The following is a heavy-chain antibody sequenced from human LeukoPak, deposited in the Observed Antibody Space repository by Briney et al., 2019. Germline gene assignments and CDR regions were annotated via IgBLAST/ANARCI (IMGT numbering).Heavy chain of an antibody. CDR3: ARTIRGY. Sequence: GGSLRLSCAASGFTFGSYWMSWVRQAPGKGLEWVANIKQDGSEKYYVDSVKGRFTISRDNAKNSLYLQMNSLRAEDTVVYYCARTIRGYWGQGTLVTVSS. V-gene: IGHV3-7*01. CDR1: GFTFGSYW. D-gene: IGHD3-10*01. CDR2: IKQDGSEK. J-gene: IGHJ4*02.